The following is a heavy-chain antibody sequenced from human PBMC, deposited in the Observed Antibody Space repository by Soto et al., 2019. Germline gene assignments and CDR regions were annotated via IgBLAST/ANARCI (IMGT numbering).Heavy chain of an antibody. CDR2: MNPNKSAT. CDR1: GYTFTGYY. D-gene: IGHD2-15*01. Sequence: HVQLVQSGPDVKTPGDSVRVSCKASGYTFTGYYIHWVRQAPGQGLEWVGWMNPNKSATVYAPRFQGRVTLTRDTSINTAYMDLRSLTSDDTAIYYCARDGPGGGNDDFDFWGQGTLVAVSS. J-gene: IGHJ4*02. V-gene: IGHV1-2*02. CDR3: ARDGPGGGNDDFDF.